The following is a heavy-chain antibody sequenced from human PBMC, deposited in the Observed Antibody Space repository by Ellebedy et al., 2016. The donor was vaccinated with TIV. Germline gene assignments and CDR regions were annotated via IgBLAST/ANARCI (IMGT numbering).Heavy chain of an antibody. CDR2: IKPDGSDR. CDR3: ARGPATIFGVVKPLDY. CDR1: GFTFRTYW. D-gene: IGHD3-3*01. J-gene: IGHJ4*02. Sequence: GESLKISCAASGFTFRTYWMSWVRQAPGKGLQWVANIKPDGSDRYYVDSVKGRFTISRDNAKNSLYLQMNSLRAEDTAVYYCARGPATIFGVVKPLDYWGQGTLVTVSS. V-gene: IGHV3-7*01.